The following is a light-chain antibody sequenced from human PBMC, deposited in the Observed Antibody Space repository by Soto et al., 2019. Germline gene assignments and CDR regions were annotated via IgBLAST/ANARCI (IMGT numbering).Light chain of an antibody. CDR2: DVR. J-gene: IGLJ1*01. CDR3: CSYAGSYTYV. CDR1: SSDVGGYNY. Sequence: QSVLTQPRSVSGSPGQSVTISCTGTSSDVGGYNYVSWYQQHPGKAQKPIIYDVRKRPSGAPDRFSGSKSGNTASLTIFGLQAEDEADYYCCSYAGSYTYVFGTGTKVTVL. V-gene: IGLV2-11*01.